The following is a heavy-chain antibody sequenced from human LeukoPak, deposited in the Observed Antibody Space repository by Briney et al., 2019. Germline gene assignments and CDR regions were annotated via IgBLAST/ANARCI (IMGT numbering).Heavy chain of an antibody. D-gene: IGHD2-15*01. CDR2: MSYTGPT. Sequence: SETLSLTCTVSAASVSSSGFHWGWIRQPPGKGLEWIGTMSYTGPTYYNPSLQSRVIISLDTSKNQLSLRLSSVTAADTAVYYCARRLDVAGGWFDHWGQGTLVTVSS. CDR3: ARRLDVAGGWFDH. V-gene: IGHV4-39*01. CDR1: AASVSSSGFH. J-gene: IGHJ5*02.